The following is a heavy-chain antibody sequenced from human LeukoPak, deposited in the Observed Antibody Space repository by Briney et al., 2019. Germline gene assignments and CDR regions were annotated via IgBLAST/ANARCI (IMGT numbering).Heavy chain of an antibody. CDR1: GYDFKTYV. CDR3: ARGGGQTSTWRSFDL. Sequence: ASVKVSCKSSGYDFKTYVVSWVRQAPGQGLEWMGWISGYNGETEYAPNFRDRVTMTTDTSTSTAYIEMRSLSLDDTAVYFCARGGGQTSTWRSFDLWGQGTLVIVSS. J-gene: IGHJ4*02. CDR2: ISGYNGET. V-gene: IGHV1-18*01. D-gene: IGHD6-13*01.